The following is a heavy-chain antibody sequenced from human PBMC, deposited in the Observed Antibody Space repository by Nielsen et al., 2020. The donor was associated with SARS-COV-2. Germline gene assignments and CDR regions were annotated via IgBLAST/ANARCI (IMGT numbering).Heavy chain of an antibody. D-gene: IGHD5/OR15-5a*01. CDR1: GYTFTAYA. CDR2: INSDSGNT. V-gene: IGHV1-3*04. Sequence: ASVKVSCKASGYTFTAYAIHWVRQDPGQRLEWMGWINSDSGNTKYSQKFRGRVTITRDTSAYTAYMELSSLRSEDTAVYYCARVFVYFGMDVWGQGTTVTVSS. CDR3: ARVFVYFGMDV. J-gene: IGHJ6*02.